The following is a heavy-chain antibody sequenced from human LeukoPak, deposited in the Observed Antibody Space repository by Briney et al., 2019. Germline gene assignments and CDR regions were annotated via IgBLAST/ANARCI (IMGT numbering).Heavy chain of an antibody. CDR1: GFTFSSYG. CDR3: ARSGYYDSSGYTELLFPDAFDI. Sequence: PGGSLRLSCAASGFTFSSYGMHWVRQAPGKGLEWVAFIRYDGSNKYYADSVKGRFTISRDNAKNSLYLQMNSLRAEDTAVYYCARSGYYDSSGYTELLFPDAFDIWGQGTMVTVSS. D-gene: IGHD3-22*01. V-gene: IGHV3-30*02. J-gene: IGHJ3*02. CDR2: IRYDGSNK.